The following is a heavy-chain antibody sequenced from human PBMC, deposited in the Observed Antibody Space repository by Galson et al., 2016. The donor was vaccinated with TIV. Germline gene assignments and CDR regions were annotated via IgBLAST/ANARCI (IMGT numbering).Heavy chain of an antibody. D-gene: IGHD5/OR15-5a*01. CDR2: INHFRSS. J-gene: IGHJ6*03. CDR1: GGSVSGYY. CDR3: ARGQWGTSLVSYSYYLDV. V-gene: IGHV4-34*01. Sequence: SETLSLTCGVYGGSVSGYYWGWFRQPPGKGLEWIGEINHFRSSNYNPSLKSRLTISIDTPKKQFSLRLRSVTAAVTAVCYLARGQWGTSLVSYSYYLDVWGKGTTVIVSS.